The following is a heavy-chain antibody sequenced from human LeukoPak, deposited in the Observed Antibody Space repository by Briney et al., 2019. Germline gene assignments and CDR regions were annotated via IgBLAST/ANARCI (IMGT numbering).Heavy chain of an antibody. Sequence: PSQTLSLTCAVSGGSISSGGYSWSWIRQPPGKGLEWIGYIYHSGSTYYNPSLKSRVTISVDRSKNQFSLKLSSVTAADTAVYYCARVIDFPGFTDWSQGTLVTVSS. CDR3: ARVIDFPGFTD. D-gene: IGHD3-3*01. CDR2: IYHSGST. CDR1: GGSISSGGYS. V-gene: IGHV4-30-2*01. J-gene: IGHJ4*02.